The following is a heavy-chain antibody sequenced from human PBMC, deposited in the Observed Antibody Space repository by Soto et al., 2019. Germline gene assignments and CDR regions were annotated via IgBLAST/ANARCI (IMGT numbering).Heavy chain of an antibody. D-gene: IGHD6-13*01. CDR1: GDSVSSNSAA. CDR2: TYYRSKWYN. J-gene: IGHJ6*02. V-gene: IGHV6-1*01. CDR3: ARDEQPPEFHFYYGMDV. Sequence: PSQTVSLTCAISGDSVSSNSAAWNWIRQSPSRGLEWLGGTYYRSKWYNDYAVSVKSRITINPDTSKNQFSLQLNSVTPEDTAVYYCARDEQPPEFHFYYGMDVWGQETSVTVSS.